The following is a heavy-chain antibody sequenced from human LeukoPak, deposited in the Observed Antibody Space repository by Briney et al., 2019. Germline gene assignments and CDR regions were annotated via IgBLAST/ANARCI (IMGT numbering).Heavy chain of an antibody. Sequence: PGGSLRLSCAASAFTFSSYGMHWVRQAPGKGLEWVAFIRYDGSYEYYADSVKGRFTISRDNSKNTLYLQMNSLRAEDTAVYYCAKGGYCSPTSCCSNWYFDLWGPGTLVTVSS. CDR2: IRYDGSYE. CDR1: AFTFSSYG. V-gene: IGHV3-30*02. CDR3: AKGGYCSPTSCCSNWYFDL. J-gene: IGHJ2*01. D-gene: IGHD2-2*01.